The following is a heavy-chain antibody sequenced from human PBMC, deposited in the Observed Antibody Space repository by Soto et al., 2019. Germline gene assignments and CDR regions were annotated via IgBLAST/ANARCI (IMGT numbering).Heavy chain of an antibody. Sequence: GASVKVSCKASGGTFSSYTISWVRQAPGQGLEWMGIINPSGGSTSYAQKFQGRVTMTRDTSTSTVYMELSSLRSEDTAVYYCARSQEPYYDSSRYPVSFDPWGQGTLVTVSS. D-gene: IGHD3-22*01. V-gene: IGHV1-46*01. CDR1: GGTFSSYT. CDR3: ARSQEPYYDSSRYPVSFDP. CDR2: INPSGGST. J-gene: IGHJ5*02.